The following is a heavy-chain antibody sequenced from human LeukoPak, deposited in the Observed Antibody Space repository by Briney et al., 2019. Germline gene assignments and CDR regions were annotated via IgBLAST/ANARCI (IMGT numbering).Heavy chain of an antibody. D-gene: IGHD3-10*02. CDR2: IYYSGST. J-gene: IGHJ6*02. V-gene: IGHV4-59*01. CDR1: GGSISSYY. CDR3: ARDVLGSTYYYYGMDV. Sequence: SETLSLTCTVSGGSISSYYWSWIRQPPGKGLEWIGYIYYSGSTNYNSSLKSRVTISVDTSKNQFSLKLSSVTAADTAVYYCARDVLGSTYYYYGMDVWGQGTTVTVSS.